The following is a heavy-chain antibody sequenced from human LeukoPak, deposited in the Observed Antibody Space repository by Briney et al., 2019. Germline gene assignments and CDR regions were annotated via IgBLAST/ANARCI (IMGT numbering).Heavy chain of an antibody. CDR1: GGSISSGDYY. CDR2: IYYSGST. V-gene: IGHV4-30-4*01. J-gene: IGHJ4*02. D-gene: IGHD3-22*01. CDR3: ARSHDSSGYYYIY. Sequence: PSQTLSLTCTVSGGSISSGDYYWTWIRPPPGQGLEWIGYIYYSGSTLYNPSLKTRVTISLDTPKNQFSLKLSSVTAADTAVYYCARSHDSSGYYYIYWGQGTLVTVSS.